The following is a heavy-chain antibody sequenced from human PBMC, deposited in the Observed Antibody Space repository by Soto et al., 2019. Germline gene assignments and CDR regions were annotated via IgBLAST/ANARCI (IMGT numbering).Heavy chain of an antibody. Sequence: EVQLLESGGGLVKPGGSLRLSCAASGFTFSSYAMTWVRQAPGRGLEWVSGISGSGGSTYYADSVKGRFTISRDNFKNTLYVQMNSLSAEDTAVYYCDFLSCSSTSCYKDAGGYWGQGTLVTVSS. CDR2: ISGSGGST. CDR3: DFLSCSSTSCYKDAGGY. V-gene: IGHV3-23*01. J-gene: IGHJ4*02. CDR1: GFTFSSYA. D-gene: IGHD2-2*02.